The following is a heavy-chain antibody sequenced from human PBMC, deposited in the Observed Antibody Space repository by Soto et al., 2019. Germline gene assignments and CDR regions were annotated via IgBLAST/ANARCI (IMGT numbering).Heavy chain of an antibody. CDR1: GFTFGRYW. Sequence: EVQLVESGGGLVQPGGSLRLSCAASGFTFGRYWMHWVRQAPGKGLVWVSRIDIDGTTTSYADSVKGRFTISRDNAENTVYLQMNSLRAEDTAVYYCARGRLYYYDSCDDWGQGTPVTVSS. J-gene: IGHJ4*02. D-gene: IGHD3-22*01. V-gene: IGHV3-74*01. CDR3: ARGRLYYYDSCDD. CDR2: IDIDGTTT.